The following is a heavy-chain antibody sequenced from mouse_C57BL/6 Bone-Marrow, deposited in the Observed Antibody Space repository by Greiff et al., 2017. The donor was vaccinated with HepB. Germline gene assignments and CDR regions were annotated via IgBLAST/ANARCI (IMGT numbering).Heavy chain of an antibody. J-gene: IGHJ1*03. D-gene: IGHD1-1*01. CDR2: IDPSDSET. Sequence: QLQQPGAELVRPGSSVKLSCKASGYTFTSYWMHWVKQRPIQGLEWIGNIDPSDSETHYNQKFKDKATLTVDKSSSTAYMQLSSLTSEDSAVYYCARNYGSRYWYFDVWGTGTTVTVSS. CDR3: ARNYGSRYWYFDV. CDR1: GYTFTSYW. V-gene: IGHV1-52*01.